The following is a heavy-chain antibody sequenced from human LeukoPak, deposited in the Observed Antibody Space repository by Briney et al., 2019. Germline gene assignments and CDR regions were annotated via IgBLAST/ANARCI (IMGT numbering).Heavy chain of an antibody. Sequence: GGSLRLSCAASGFTFSSYSMNWVRQAPGKGLEWVSYISSSSSTIYYADSVKGRFTISRDNAKNSLYLQMNILRAEDTAVYYCAREFGYWGQGTLVTVSS. V-gene: IGHV3-48*01. D-gene: IGHD3-10*01. CDR1: GFTFSSYS. J-gene: IGHJ4*02. CDR3: AREFGY. CDR2: ISSSSSTI.